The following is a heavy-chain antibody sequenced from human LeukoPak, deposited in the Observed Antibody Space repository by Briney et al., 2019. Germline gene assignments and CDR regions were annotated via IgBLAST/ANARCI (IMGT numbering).Heavy chain of an antibody. CDR3: ARGRGGMYSSGFFDY. CDR2: INPNSGGT. J-gene: IGHJ4*02. V-gene: IGHV1-2*02. CDR1: GYTFTGYY. D-gene: IGHD6-19*01. Sequence: ASVKVSCKASGYTFTGYYMHWVRQAPGQGLEWMGWINPNSGGTNYAQKFQGRVTMTRDTSISTAYMELSRLRSDDTAVYYCARGRGGMYSSGFFDYWGQGTLVTVSS.